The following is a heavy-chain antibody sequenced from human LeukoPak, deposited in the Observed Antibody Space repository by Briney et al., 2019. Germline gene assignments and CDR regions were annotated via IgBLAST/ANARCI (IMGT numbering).Heavy chain of an antibody. V-gene: IGHV1-69*06. CDR1: GGTFSSYA. CDR2: IFPIFGTA. Sequence: SVKDSCKASGGTFSSYAITWVPQAPGQGLEWMGEIFPIFGTANYAQKFQGRVTIPADKSTSTAYMDLSSLRSEDTAVYYCARVRAAGRTRDAFDIWGQGTMVTVSS. D-gene: IGHD1-14*01. J-gene: IGHJ3*02. CDR3: ARVRAAGRTRDAFDI.